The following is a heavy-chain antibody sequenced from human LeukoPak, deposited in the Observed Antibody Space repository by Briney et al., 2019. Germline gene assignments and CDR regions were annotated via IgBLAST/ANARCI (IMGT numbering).Heavy chain of an antibody. CDR3: PKWYSAGWYPGYFDY. Sequence: PGGSLRLSCAASGFTFSSYGMSWVRQAPGKGLEWVSAISGSGGSTYYADSVKGRFTISRDNSKNTLYLQMNSLRAEDTAVYYCPKWYSAGWYPGYFDYWGQGTLVTVSS. CDR1: GFTFSSYG. V-gene: IGHV3-23*01. J-gene: IGHJ4*02. CDR2: ISGSGGST. D-gene: IGHD6-19*01.